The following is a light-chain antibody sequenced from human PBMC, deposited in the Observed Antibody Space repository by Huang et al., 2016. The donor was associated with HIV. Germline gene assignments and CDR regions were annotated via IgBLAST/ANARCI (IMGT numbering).Light chain of an antibody. J-gene: IGKJ1*01. Sequence: DIQMTQSPSSLSASVGDRVTITCRASQSISSYLNWYQQKPGKAPKLLIYAASSLQSGGPSRFSGSGSGTDFTLTISSLQPEDFATYYCQQSYGTPRTFGQGTKVEIK. CDR2: AAS. CDR3: QQSYGTPRT. V-gene: IGKV1-39*01. CDR1: QSISSY.